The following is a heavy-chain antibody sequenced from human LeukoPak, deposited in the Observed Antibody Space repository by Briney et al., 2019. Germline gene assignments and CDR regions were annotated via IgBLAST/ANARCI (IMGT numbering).Heavy chain of an antibody. Sequence: PSETLSLTCAVYGGSFSGYYWSWIPQPPGKGLEWIGEINHRGSTNYNPSLKSRVTISVDTSKNQFSVKLSSVTAADTAVYYCARGLWFGELSDYYGMDVWGQGTTVTVSS. D-gene: IGHD3-10*01. J-gene: IGHJ6*02. CDR2: INHRGST. V-gene: IGHV4-34*01. CDR1: GGSFSGYY. CDR3: ARGLWFGELSDYYGMDV.